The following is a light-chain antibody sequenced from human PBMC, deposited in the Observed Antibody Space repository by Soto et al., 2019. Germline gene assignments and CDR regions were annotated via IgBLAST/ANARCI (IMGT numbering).Light chain of an antibody. CDR3: QQRSNWPLT. CDR2: DAS. Sequence: PGKIPTLTSRASQSVSSYLAWYQQKPGQSPRLLIYDASNRATGIPARFSGSGSGTDFTLTISSLEPEDFAVYYCQQRSNWPLTFGGGTKVDIK. CDR1: QSVSSY. V-gene: IGKV3-11*01. J-gene: IGKJ4*01.